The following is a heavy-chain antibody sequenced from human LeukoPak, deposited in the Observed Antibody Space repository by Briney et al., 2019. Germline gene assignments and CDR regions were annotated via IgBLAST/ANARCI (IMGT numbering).Heavy chain of an antibody. CDR2: ISGSGGST. CDR1: GFTFSSYA. D-gene: IGHD6-13*01. CDR3: AKTGVRQQLVSYYYYMDV. J-gene: IGHJ6*03. Sequence: GGSLRLSCAASGFTFSSYAMSWVRKAPGKGLEWVSAISGSGGSTYYADSVKGRFTISRDNSKNTLYLQMNSLRAEDTAVYYCAKTGVRQQLVSYYYYMDVWGKGTTVTVSS. V-gene: IGHV3-23*01.